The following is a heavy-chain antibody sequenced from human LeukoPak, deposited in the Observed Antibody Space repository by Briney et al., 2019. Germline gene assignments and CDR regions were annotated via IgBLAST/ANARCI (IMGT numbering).Heavy chain of an antibody. Sequence: ASVKVSCKASGYTFTGYYMHWVRQAPGQGLEWMGWINPNSGGTNYAQKFQGRVTMTRDTSISTAYMELSRLRSDDTAVYYCARGLLWFGELYYFDYWGQGTLVTVSS. D-gene: IGHD3-10*01. J-gene: IGHJ4*02. V-gene: IGHV1-2*02. CDR1: GYTFTGYY. CDR2: INPNSGGT. CDR3: ARGLLWFGELYYFDY.